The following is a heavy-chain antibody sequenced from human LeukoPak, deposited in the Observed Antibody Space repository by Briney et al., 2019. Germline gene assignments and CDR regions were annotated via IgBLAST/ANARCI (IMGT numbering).Heavy chain of an antibody. CDR1: GFTFSGYG. CDR2: ISSNGKNK. CDR3: ARPMYYYDSSGSLAV. J-gene: IGHJ6*02. V-gene: IGHV3-30*04. Sequence: PGGSLRLSCAASGFTFSGYGIHWVRQAPGKWLEWVSLISSNGKNKDYADSVKGRFTISRDNSENTLYLQMNSLRAEDTAVYYCARPMYYYDSSGSLAVWGQGTTVTVTS. D-gene: IGHD3-22*01.